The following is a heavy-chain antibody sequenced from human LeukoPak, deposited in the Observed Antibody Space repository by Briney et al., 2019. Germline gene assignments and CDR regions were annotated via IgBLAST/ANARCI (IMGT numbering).Heavy chain of an antibody. CDR2: ISAYNGNT. Sequence: AASVKVSCKASGYTFTSYGISWVRQAPGQGLEWMGWISAYNGNTNYAQKLQGRVTMTTDTSTSTAYMELRSLRSDDTAVYYCARSPTGLLWFGRATLGAFDIWGQGTMVTVSS. CDR1: GYTFTSYG. V-gene: IGHV1-18*01. J-gene: IGHJ3*02. D-gene: IGHD3-10*01. CDR3: ARSPTGLLWFGRATLGAFDI.